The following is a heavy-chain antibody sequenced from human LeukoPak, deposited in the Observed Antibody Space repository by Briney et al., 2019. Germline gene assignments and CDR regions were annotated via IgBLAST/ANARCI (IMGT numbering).Heavy chain of an antibody. CDR2: INHSGST. D-gene: IGHD1/OR15-1a*01. CDR3: ARGYKYGGTVDY. J-gene: IGHJ4*02. Sequence: SETLSLTCAVYGGSFSGYYWSWIRQPPGKGLEWIGEINHSGSTNYNPSLKSRVTISVDTSKNQFSLKLSSVTAADTAEYYCARGYKYGGTVDYWGQGTLVTVSS. V-gene: IGHV4-34*01. CDR1: GGSFSGYY.